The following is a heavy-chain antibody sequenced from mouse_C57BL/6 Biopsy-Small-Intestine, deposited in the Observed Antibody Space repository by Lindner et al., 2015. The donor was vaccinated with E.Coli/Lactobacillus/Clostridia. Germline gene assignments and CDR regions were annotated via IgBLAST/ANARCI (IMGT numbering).Heavy chain of an antibody. Sequence: VQLQESGGDLVKPGGSLKLSCAASGFTFSSYGMSWVRQTPDKRLEWVATISSGGSYTYYPDSVKGRFTISRGNAKNTLYLQMSSLKSEDTAMYYCARDYGNYPYAMDYWGQGTSVTVSS. CDR3: ARDYGNYPYAMDY. J-gene: IGHJ4*01. D-gene: IGHD2-1*01. CDR2: ISSGGSYT. V-gene: IGHV5-6*01. CDR1: GFTFSSYG.